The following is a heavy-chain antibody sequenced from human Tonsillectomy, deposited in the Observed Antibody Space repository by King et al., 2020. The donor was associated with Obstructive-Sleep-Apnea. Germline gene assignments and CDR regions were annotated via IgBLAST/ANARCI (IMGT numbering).Heavy chain of an antibody. J-gene: IGHJ3*02. CDR2: VDTTTGDP. D-gene: IGHD3-10*01. V-gene: IGHV7-4-1*02. Sequence: QLVQSGSELKKPGASVKLSCQASRYTFTNYEMHWVRQAPGQGLEWMGWVDTTTGDPTYAQGFTGRFVLSLDTSVSTAYLQITSLKAEDTAVYCCLLLFGEYDAFDIWGQGTMVTVSS. CDR1: RYTFTNYE. CDR3: LLLFGEYDAFDI.